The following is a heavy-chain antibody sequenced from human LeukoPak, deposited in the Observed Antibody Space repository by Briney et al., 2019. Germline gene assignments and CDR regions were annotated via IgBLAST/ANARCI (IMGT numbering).Heavy chain of an antibody. D-gene: IGHD6-19*01. CDR1: GITLSSYV. J-gene: IGHJ5*02. V-gene: IGHV3-23*01. Sequence: GGSLRLSYAASGITLSSYVMSWVRQAPGKGVEWVAGVLERGDTPFYAGSVKGRFTICRDNSRNMLYLQMNSLRVEDTAVYYRAKPRSGCYVFDPWGQGTQVTVSS. CDR3: AKPRSGCYVFDP. CDR2: VLERGDTP.